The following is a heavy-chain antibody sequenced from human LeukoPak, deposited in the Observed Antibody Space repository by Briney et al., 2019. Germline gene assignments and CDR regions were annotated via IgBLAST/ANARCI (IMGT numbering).Heavy chain of an antibody. J-gene: IGHJ4*02. V-gene: IGHV3-30*18. D-gene: IGHD5-18*01. Sequence: GGSLRLSCAASGFTFSSYGMHWVRQAPGKGLEWVAVISYDGSNKYYADSVKGRFTISRDNSKNTLYLQMNSLRAEDTAVYYCAKMRYSYGPGSIHPDYWGQGTLVTVSS. CDR2: ISYDGSNK. CDR3: AKMRYSYGPGSIHPDY. CDR1: GFTFSSYG.